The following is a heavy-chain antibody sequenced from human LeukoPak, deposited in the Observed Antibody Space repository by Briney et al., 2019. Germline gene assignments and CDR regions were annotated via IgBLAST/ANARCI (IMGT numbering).Heavy chain of an antibody. CDR2: IYYSGST. CDR3: ARLKPPPGGSGSYYLYPYYCYYMDV. CDR1: GVSIRSSNSY. V-gene: IGHV4-39*01. J-gene: IGHJ6*03. Sequence: SETLSLTCTVSGVSIRSSNSYWGWIRQPPGKGLEWIGSIYYSGSTYYNPSLKSRVTISVDTSKNQFSLKLSSVTAADTAVYYCARLKPPPGGSGSYYLYPYYCYYMDVWGKGTTVTISS. D-gene: IGHD3-10*01.